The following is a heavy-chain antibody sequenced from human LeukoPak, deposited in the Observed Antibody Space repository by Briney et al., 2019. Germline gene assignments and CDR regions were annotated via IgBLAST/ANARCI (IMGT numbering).Heavy chain of an antibody. J-gene: IGHJ4*02. CDR2: IYGADTI. CDR3: ARGARGAYFDY. D-gene: IGHD4/OR15-4a*01. V-gene: IGHV3-66*01. Sequence: GGSLRLSCAASGFTLSSSYMSWVRQVPGKGLEWVSYIYGADTIYYADFVKDRFTISRDSNRNILYLQMNSRRADDTAVYYCARGARGAYFDYWGQGTLVTVSS. CDR1: GFTLSSSY.